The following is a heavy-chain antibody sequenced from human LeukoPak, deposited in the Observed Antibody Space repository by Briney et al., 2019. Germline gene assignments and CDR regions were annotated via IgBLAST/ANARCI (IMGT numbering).Heavy chain of an antibody. V-gene: IGHV3-11*06. D-gene: IGHD2-15*01. CDR1: GFTFSDYY. J-gene: IGHJ4*02. CDR3: ARGGYCSGGSCYPAKDFDY. CDR2: ISSSGSYT. Sequence: KAGGSLRLSCAASGFTFSDYYMTWIRQAPGKGLDWVSYISSSGSYTNYADSVKGRFTISRDNAKNSLYLQMNSLRAEDTAVYYCARGGYCSGGSCYPAKDFDYWGQGTLVTVSS.